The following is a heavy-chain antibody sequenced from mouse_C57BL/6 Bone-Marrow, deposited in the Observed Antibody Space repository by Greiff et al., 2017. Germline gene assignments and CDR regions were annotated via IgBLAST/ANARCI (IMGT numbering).Heavy chain of an antibody. J-gene: IGHJ2*01. CDR3: ARENYGSAHCDY. CDR1: GYTFTSYW. Sequence: QVHVKQSGAELVRPGSSVTLSCKASGYTFTSYWMHWVKQRPIQGLEWIGNINPSDSETHYNPKFKDKATLTVDKSSSTAYMQLSSLTSEDAAVYYGARENYGSAHCDYWGRGTTITVTS. D-gene: IGHD1-1*01. V-gene: IGHV1-52*01. CDR2: INPSDSET.